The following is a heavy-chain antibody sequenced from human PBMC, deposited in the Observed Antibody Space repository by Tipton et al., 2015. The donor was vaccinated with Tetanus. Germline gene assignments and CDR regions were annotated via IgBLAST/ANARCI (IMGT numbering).Heavy chain of an antibody. CDR2: ISGSSKTI. Sequence: SLRLSCAASGFTVSNSYMTWVRQAPGKGLEWVSSISGSSKTINYADSVKGRFTISRDNAKNSLYLQMNSLTVDDTAVYYCARRGSGDYYRVFDIWGEGTMVTVSS. J-gene: IGHJ3*02. D-gene: IGHD3-22*01. CDR1: GFTVSNSY. CDR3: ARRGSGDYYRVFDI. V-gene: IGHV3-11*01.